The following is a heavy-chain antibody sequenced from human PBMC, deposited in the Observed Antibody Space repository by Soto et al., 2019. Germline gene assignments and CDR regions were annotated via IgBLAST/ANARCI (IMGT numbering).Heavy chain of an antibody. V-gene: IGHV4-59*01. CDR2: IYYSGST. D-gene: IGHD3-10*01. CDR1: GGSISSYY. Sequence: KQSQTLSLTCTVSGGSISSYYWSWIRQPPGKGLEWIGYIYYSGSTNYNPSLKSRVTISVDTSKNQFSLKLSSVTAADTAVYYCARGGSSVSSISPWGQGTLVTVSS. J-gene: IGHJ5*02. CDR3: ARGGSSVSSISP.